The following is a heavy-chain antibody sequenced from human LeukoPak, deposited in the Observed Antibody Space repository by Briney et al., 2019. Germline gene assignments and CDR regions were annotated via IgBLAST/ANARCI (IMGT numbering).Heavy chain of an antibody. CDR2: IYYSGST. D-gene: IGHD4-11*01. CDR1: GGSISSSSYY. Sequence: SETLSLTCTVSGGSISSSSYYWGWIRQPPEKGLEWIGSIYYSGSTYYNPSLKSRVTISVDTSKNQFSLKLSSVTAADTAVYYCAGVIGSNYYVDYYYMDVWGKGTTVTVSS. J-gene: IGHJ6*03. CDR3: AGVIGSNYYVDYYYMDV. V-gene: IGHV4-39*07.